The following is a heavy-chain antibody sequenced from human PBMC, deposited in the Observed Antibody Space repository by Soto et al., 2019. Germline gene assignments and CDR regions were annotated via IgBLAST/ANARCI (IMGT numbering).Heavy chain of an antibody. V-gene: IGHV4-59*12. J-gene: IGHJ4*02. CDR2: MYHSGST. Sequence: PSETLSLTSTFSGGSISSYYWSWIRQPPGKGLEWIGYMYHSGSTYYNPSLKSRVTISIDRSKNQFSLKLSSVTAADTAVYYCARAPDYWGQGILVTVSS. CDR3: ARAPDY. CDR1: GGSISSYY.